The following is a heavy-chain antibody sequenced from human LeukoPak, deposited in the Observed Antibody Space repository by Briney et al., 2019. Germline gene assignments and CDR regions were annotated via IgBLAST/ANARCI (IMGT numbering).Heavy chain of an antibody. CDR3: ARGDSSGYYPDAFDI. Sequence: PGGSLRLSCAASGFTFGSYDMHWVRQATGKGLEWVSAIGTAGDTYYPGSVKGRFTISRENAKNSLYLQMNSLRAGDTAVYYCARGDSSGYYPDAFDIWGQGTMVTVSS. D-gene: IGHD3-22*01. J-gene: IGHJ3*02. CDR2: IGTAGDT. V-gene: IGHV3-13*04. CDR1: GFTFGSYD.